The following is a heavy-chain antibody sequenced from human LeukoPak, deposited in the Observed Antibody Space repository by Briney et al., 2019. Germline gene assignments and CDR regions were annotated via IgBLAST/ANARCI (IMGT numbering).Heavy chain of an antibody. CDR3: ARLNKPGWFDP. Sequence: SQTLSLTCAVSGGSISSGGYSWSWIRQPPGKGLEWIGYIYYSGSTYYSGSTYYNPSLKSRLTISVDTSKNQFSLKLTSVTAADTAVYYCARLNKPGWFDPWGQGTLVTVSS. CDR2: IYYSGSTYYSGST. D-gene: IGHD1-14*01. CDR1: GGSISSGGYS. J-gene: IGHJ5*02. V-gene: IGHV4-30-2*03.